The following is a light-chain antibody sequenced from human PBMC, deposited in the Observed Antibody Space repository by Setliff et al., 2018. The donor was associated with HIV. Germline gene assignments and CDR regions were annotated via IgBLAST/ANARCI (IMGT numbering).Light chain of an antibody. V-gene: IGLV1-44*01. CDR3: ASWDDSLNGFYV. CDR1: NIGSKS. CDR2: RNN. J-gene: IGLJ1*01. Sequence: ELTQPPSVSVAPGKTARITCGGNNIGSKSVHWYQQLPGTAPKLLIYRNNQRPSGVPDRFSGSKSGTSASLAISGLQSEDEADYYCASWDDSLNGFYVFGTGTKVTVL.